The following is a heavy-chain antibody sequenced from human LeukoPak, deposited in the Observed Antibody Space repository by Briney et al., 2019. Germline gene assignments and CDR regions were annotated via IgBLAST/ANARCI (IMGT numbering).Heavy chain of an antibody. CDR1: GYTFTDYY. D-gene: IGHD3-9*01. V-gene: IGHV1-2*02. CDR2: INPKIGGT. CDR3: ARDSSRRPQKYDIATSFSTEN. J-gene: IGHJ4*02. Sequence: ASVKVSCKTSGYTFTDYYIHWVRQAPGQGLESMGGINPKIGGTNYAPRFQGRVSMTSDTSITTAYMQLRRVTSDDTAVYYCARDSSRRPQKYDIATSFSTENWGQGTLVAVSS.